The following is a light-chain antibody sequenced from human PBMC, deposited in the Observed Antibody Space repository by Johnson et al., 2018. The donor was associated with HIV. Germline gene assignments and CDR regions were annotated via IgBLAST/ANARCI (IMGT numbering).Light chain of an antibody. CDR1: SSNIGNNY. CDR3: GTWDSSLSAGYV. Sequence: QSVLTQSPSVSAAPGQKVTISCSRSSSNIGNNYVSWYQQFPGTAPKLLIYENNKRPSGIPDRFSGSKSGTSATLGITGLQTGDEADYYCGTWDSSLSAGYVFGTGTKVTVL. V-gene: IGLV1-51*02. CDR2: ENN. J-gene: IGLJ1*01.